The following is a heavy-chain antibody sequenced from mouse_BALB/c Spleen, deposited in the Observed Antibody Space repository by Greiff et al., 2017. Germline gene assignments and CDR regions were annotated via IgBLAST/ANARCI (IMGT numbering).Heavy chain of an antibody. Sequence: EVQLVESGPGLVEPSQSLSLTCTVTGYSITSDYAWYWIRQCPGNILEWRGYISYSGSNSYNPSLKSRITITRDTSKNQFFLQLNSVTTEDTATYYCASGHPFAYWGQGTLVTVSA. V-gene: IGHV3-2*02. CDR1: GYSITSDYA. CDR2: ISYSGSN. J-gene: IGHJ3*01. CDR3: ASGHPFAY.